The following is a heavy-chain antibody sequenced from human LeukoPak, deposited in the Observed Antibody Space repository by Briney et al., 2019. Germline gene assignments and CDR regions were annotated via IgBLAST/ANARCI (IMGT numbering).Heavy chain of an antibody. CDR3: ARDADYSGYDWGKY. CDR2: IRYDGSNK. Sequence: PGGSLRLSCAASGFTFSTYGMHWVRQAPGKGLEWVAFIRYDGSNKYYADSVKGRFTISRDNSKNTLYLQMNSLRAEDTAVYYCARDADYSGYDWGKYWGQGTLVTVSS. D-gene: IGHD5-12*01. J-gene: IGHJ4*02. CDR1: GFTFSTYG. V-gene: IGHV3-30*02.